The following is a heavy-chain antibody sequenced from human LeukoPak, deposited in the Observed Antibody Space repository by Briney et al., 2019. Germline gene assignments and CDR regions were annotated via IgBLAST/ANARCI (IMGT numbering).Heavy chain of an antibody. CDR1: GFTFSSYW. V-gene: IGHV3-23*01. CDR2: ISGSGGST. D-gene: IGHD2-15*01. J-gene: IGHJ4*02. CDR3: AKAPPSQVANKVYFDY. Sequence: PGGSLRLSCTASGFTFSSYWMHWVRQAPGKGLEWVSAISGSGGSTYYADSVKGRFTISRDNSKNTLYLQMNSLRAEDTAVYYCAKAPPSQVANKVYFDYWGQGTLVTVSS.